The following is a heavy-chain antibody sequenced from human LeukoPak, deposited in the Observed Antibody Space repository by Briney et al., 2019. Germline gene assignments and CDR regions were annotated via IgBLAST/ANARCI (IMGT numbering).Heavy chain of an antibody. V-gene: IGHV3-23*01. CDR2: VRSDGGDT. CDR1: GFTFSSYS. CDR3: ARGGITTWLDP. J-gene: IGHJ5*02. D-gene: IGHD3-10*01. Sequence: GGSLRLSCAASGFTFSSYSMSSVRQAPEKGLEWGSTVRSDGGDTKYADSVKGRFTISRDSSKNTLYLEMNSLRAEDTAVYYCARGGITTWLDPWGQGTLVTVSS.